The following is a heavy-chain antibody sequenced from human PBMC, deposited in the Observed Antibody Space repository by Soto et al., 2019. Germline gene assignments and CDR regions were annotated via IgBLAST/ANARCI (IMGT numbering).Heavy chain of an antibody. V-gene: IGHV3-7*01. CDR3: AREDGGAYYCYMDV. CDR2: IKRDGSEK. CDR1: GFTFSSYW. J-gene: IGHJ6*03. D-gene: IGHD2-15*01. Sequence: GGSLRLSCAASGFTFSSYWMSWVRQAPGKGLEWVANIKRDGSEKYYVDSVKGRFTISRDNAKNSLYLQMNSLRAEDTAVYYCAREDGGAYYCYMDVWGKGTTVTVSS.